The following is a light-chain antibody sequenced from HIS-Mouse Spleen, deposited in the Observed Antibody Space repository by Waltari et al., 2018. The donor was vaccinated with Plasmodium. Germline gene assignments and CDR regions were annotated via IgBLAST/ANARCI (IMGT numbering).Light chain of an antibody. CDR1: QSVSRSY. CDR2: GAS. Sequence: EIVLTQSPGTLSLSPGERATLSCRASQSVSRSYLAWYQHKPGQPPRLRIYGASSRATGSPDRFSGSGSGTDFTLTISRLEPEDFAVYYCQQYGSSPYTFGQGTKLEIK. CDR3: QQYGSSPYT. V-gene: IGKV3-20*01. J-gene: IGKJ2*01.